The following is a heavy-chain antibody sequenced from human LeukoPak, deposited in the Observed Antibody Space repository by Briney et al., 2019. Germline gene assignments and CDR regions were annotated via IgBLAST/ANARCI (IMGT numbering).Heavy chain of an antibody. CDR2: ISSSGSTI. Sequence: GGSLRLSCAASGFTFSDYYMSWIRQAPGKGLEWVSYISSSGSTIYYADSVKGRFTISRDNAKNTLYLQMNSLRAEDTAVYYCAKDGQRYSSNWFDPWGQGTLVTVSS. D-gene: IGHD6-13*01. J-gene: IGHJ5*02. CDR1: GFTFSDYY. CDR3: AKDGQRYSSNWFDP. V-gene: IGHV3-11*04.